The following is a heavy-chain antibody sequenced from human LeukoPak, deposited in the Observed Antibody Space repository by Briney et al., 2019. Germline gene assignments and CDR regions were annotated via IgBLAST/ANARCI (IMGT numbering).Heavy chain of an antibody. CDR1: GFTFSSYA. D-gene: IGHD6-19*01. CDR3: AKAKVAGTRSSYYYGMDV. V-gene: IGHV3-23*01. Sequence: PGGSLRLSCAASGFTFSSYAMSWVRQAPGKGLEWVSAISGSGGSTYYADSVKGRFTISRDNSKNTLYLQMNSLRAEGTAVYYCAKAKVAGTRSSYYYGMDVWGQGTTVTVSS. J-gene: IGHJ6*02. CDR2: ISGSGGST.